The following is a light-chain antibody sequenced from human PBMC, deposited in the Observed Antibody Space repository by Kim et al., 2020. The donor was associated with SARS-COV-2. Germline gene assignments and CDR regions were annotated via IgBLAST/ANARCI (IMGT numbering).Light chain of an antibody. J-gene: IGLJ2*01. CDR1: NIGSKT. V-gene: IGLV3-21*04. Sequence: SYELTQPPSVSVAPGKTARIACGENNIGSKTVHWYQQKPGHAPVLVIYYDSDRPSGIPERFSGSNSGNTATLTISRVEAGDEADYYCQVWDSSSDHVVFG. CDR3: QVWDSSSDHVV. CDR2: YDS.